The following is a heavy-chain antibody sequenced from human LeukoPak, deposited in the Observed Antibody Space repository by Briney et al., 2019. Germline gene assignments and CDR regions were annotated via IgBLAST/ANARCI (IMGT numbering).Heavy chain of an antibody. J-gene: IGHJ6*03. D-gene: IGHD3-10*01. V-gene: IGHV4-34*01. CDR1: IDSFTNYY. Sequence: SETLSLTCAVYIDSFTNYYWNWIRQTPGKGLEWIGEVNDSGGTNINPSLRSRVILSVDTSKNQFSLKLISVTAADTAVYYCARRLGRKFGERFYYYHYMDVWGKGTTVTISS. CDR3: ARRLGRKFGERFYYYHYMDV. CDR2: VNDSGGT.